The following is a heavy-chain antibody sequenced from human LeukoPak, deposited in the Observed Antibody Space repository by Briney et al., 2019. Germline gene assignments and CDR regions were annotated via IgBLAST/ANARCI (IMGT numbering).Heavy chain of an antibody. V-gene: IGHV3-13*01. CDR1: GFTFSSYD. J-gene: IGHJ4*02. Sequence: SGGSLRLSCTASGFTFSSYDMHWVRQATGKGLEWVSAIGTAGDTYYPGSVKGRFTISRENAKNPLYLQMNSLRAGDTAVYYCARAYCSGGSCYSGLDYWGQGTLVTVSS. CDR2: IGTAGDT. CDR3: ARAYCSGGSCYSGLDY. D-gene: IGHD2-15*01.